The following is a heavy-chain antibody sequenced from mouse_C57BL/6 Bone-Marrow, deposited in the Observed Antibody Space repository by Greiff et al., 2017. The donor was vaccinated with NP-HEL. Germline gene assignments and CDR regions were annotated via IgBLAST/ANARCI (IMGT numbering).Heavy chain of an antibody. CDR2: IIYDGSN. Sequence: DVQLQESGPGLVKPSQSLSLTCSVTGYSITSGYYWNWIRQFPGNKLEWMGYIIYDGSNNYNPSLKNRISITRDTSKNQFFLKLNSVTTEDTATYYCARDLLRRAMDYWGQGTAVTVSS. J-gene: IGHJ4*01. CDR1: GYSITSGYY. CDR3: ARDLLRRAMDY. D-gene: IGHD6-2*01. V-gene: IGHV3-6*01.